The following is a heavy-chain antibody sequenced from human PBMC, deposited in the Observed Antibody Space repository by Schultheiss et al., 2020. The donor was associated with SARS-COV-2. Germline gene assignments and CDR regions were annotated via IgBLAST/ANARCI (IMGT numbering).Heavy chain of an antibody. CDR3: ANLYSDYDDNWFDP. D-gene: IGHD5-12*01. Sequence: ESLKISCAASGFTFSNYWLHWVRQVPGKGLVWVSRIDGDGSNTRYADSVKGRFTISRDNAENTLYLQMNSLRAEDTAVYYCANLYSDYDDNWFDPWGQGTLVTVAS. CDR2: IDGDGSNT. J-gene: IGHJ5*02. V-gene: IGHV3-74*01. CDR1: GFTFSNYW.